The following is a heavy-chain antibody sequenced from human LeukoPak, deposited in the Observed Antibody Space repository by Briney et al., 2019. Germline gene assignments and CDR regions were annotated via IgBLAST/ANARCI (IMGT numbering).Heavy chain of an antibody. CDR3: ASGRNYGSGSYLGRNYYYYYYMDV. CDR1: GGSFSGYY. V-gene: IGHV4-34*01. D-gene: IGHD3-10*01. CDR2: INHSGST. Sequence: AETLSLTCAVYGGSFSGYYWSWIRQPPGKGLEWIGEINHSGSTNYNPSLKSRVTISVDTSKNQFSLKLSSVTAADTAVYYCASGRNYGSGSYLGRNYYYYYYMDVWGKGTTVTVSS. J-gene: IGHJ6*03.